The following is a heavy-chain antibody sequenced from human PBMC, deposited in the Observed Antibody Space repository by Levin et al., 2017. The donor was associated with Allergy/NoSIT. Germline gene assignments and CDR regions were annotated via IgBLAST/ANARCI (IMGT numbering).Heavy chain of an antibody. V-gene: IGHV3-48*04. Sequence: AGGSLRLSCVASGFNFIKFSINWVRQAPGKGLEWVSYIGPSSNRHYPESMRGRVTISRDNAKNSLYLEVNNLRAEDTAVYYCARDDNWALDLWGQGVLVTVSS. D-gene: IGHD5-24*01. CDR3: ARDDNWALDL. CDR2: IGPSSNR. CDR1: GFNFIKFS. J-gene: IGHJ5*02.